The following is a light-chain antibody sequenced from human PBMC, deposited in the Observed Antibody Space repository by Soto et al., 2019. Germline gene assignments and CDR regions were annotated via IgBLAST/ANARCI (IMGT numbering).Light chain of an antibody. Sequence: QSVLTLPASVSGSPGQSITISCTGTSSDVGGYNYVSWYQQHPGKAPKLMIYDVSNRPSGVSNRFSGSKSGNTASLTISGLQAEDEAHYYCSSYTSSSTYVFGTGTKVTVL. CDR1: SSDVGGYNY. J-gene: IGLJ1*01. CDR3: SSYTSSSTYV. V-gene: IGLV2-14*01. CDR2: DVS.